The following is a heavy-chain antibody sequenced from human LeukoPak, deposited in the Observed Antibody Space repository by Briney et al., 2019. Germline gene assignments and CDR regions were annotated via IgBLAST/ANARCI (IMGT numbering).Heavy chain of an antibody. Sequence: NSSETLSLTCTVSGASISGSGYYWGWIRQPPGKGLEWIGSIYYSGSTYYNPSLKSRVTISVDTSKNQFSLKLSSVTAADTAVYYCARGANPAVAGTPVGYWGQGTLVTVSS. CDR3: ARGANPAVAGTPVGY. D-gene: IGHD6-19*01. J-gene: IGHJ4*02. CDR1: GASISGSGYY. CDR2: IYYSGST. V-gene: IGHV4-39*07.